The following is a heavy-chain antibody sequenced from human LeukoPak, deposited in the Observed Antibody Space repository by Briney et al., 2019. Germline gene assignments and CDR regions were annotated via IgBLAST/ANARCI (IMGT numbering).Heavy chain of an antibody. D-gene: IGHD6-13*01. Sequence: SVKVSCKASGGTFSSYAISWVRQAPGQGLEWMGGIIPIFGTANYAQRFQGRVTITADESTSTAYMELSSLRSEDTAVYYCAISSSWYEGPFDYWGQGTLVTVSS. V-gene: IGHV1-69*01. CDR3: AISSSWYEGPFDY. J-gene: IGHJ4*02. CDR1: GGTFSSYA. CDR2: IIPIFGTA.